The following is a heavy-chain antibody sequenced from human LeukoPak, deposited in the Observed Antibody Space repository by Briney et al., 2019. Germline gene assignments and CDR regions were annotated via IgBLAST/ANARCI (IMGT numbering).Heavy chain of an antibody. J-gene: IGHJ4*02. CDR1: GFTFNSFA. CDR2: ISGSGEGT. CDR3: AKTMMPHYYGSGSYVDY. D-gene: IGHD3-10*01. Sequence: GGSLRLSCAASGFTFNSFAMTWVRQSPGKGLEWVSAISGSGEGTYHADSVKGRFTISRDNSKNTLYLQMNSLGAEDTAVYYCAKTMMPHYYGSGSYVDYWGQGTLVTVSS. V-gene: IGHV3-23*01.